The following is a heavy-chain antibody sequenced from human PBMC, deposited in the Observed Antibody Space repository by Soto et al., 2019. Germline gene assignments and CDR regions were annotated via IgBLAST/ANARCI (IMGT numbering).Heavy chain of an antibody. Sequence: PGGSLRLSCAASGFTFSSYAMHWVRQAPGKGLEWVAVISYDGSNKYYADSVKGRFTISRDNSKNTLYLQMNSLRAGDTAVYYCARRTLTSDEMYYDYVWGSSSNYYYYGMDVWGQGTTVTAP. J-gene: IGHJ6*02. D-gene: IGHD3-16*01. V-gene: IGHV3-30-3*01. CDR3: ARRTLTSDEMYYDYVWGSSSNYYYYGMDV. CDR1: GFTFSSYA. CDR2: ISYDGSNK.